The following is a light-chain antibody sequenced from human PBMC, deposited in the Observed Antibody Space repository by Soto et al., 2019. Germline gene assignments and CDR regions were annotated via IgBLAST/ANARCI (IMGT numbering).Light chain of an antibody. V-gene: IGKV1-39*01. CDR1: QSISTY. CDR3: HRGTVFPYT. Sequence: DIQMTQSPSSLSTSVGDRVTITCRASQSISTYLNWFQQKPGTAPKLLIYAASSLQSGVPSRFMGVELGTNFPFTIGIRQPKDLAPYICHRGTVFPYTFGQGTKLEIK. J-gene: IGKJ2*01. CDR2: AAS.